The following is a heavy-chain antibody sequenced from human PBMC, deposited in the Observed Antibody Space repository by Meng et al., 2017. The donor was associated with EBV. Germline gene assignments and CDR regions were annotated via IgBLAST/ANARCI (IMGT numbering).Heavy chain of an antibody. J-gene: IGHJ4*02. CDR2: LIPMSDAP. D-gene: IGHD3-10*01. CDR3: ASESGRGFTPDY. Sequence: HAQWVPLGGEGKKPGPSGKVTRKTSGGPFRSDAVSWVRQAPGQGLEWMGGLIPMSDAPYYAQKFQDRVTITADESTSTHYMDLSGLRSEDTAVYYCASESGRGFTPDYWGQGTLVTVSS. CDR1: GGPFRSDA. V-gene: IGHV1-69*01.